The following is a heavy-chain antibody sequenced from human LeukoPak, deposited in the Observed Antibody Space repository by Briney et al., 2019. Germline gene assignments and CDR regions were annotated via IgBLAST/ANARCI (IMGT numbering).Heavy chain of an antibody. CDR1: GFTFSSYG. Sequence: LPGGSLRLSCAASGFTFSSYGMHWVRQAPGKGLEWAAVIWYDGSNKYYADSVKGRFTIPRDNSKNTLYLQMNSLRAEDTAVYYCARFIAAAGPFDYWGQGTLVTVSS. D-gene: IGHD6-13*01. V-gene: IGHV3-33*01. CDR3: ARFIAAAGPFDY. CDR2: IWYDGSNK. J-gene: IGHJ4*02.